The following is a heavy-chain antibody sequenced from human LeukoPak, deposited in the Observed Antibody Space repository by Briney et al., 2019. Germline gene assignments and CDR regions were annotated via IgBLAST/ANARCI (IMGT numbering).Heavy chain of an antibody. CDR3: ARGIVTVTPDY. V-gene: IGHV4-4*02. J-gene: IGHJ4*02. D-gene: IGHD4-17*01. CDR1: GGSISSSNW. Sequence: SETLSLTCAVSGGSISSSNWWSWVRQPPGKGLEWIGEIYHSGSTNYNPSLKSRVTISVDTSKNQFSLKLSSVTAADTAVYYCARGIVTVTPDYWGQGTLVTVSS. CDR2: IYHSGST.